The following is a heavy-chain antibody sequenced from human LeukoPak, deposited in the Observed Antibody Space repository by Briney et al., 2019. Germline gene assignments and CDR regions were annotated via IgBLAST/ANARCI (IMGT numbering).Heavy chain of an antibody. CDR1: GFTFSSYA. J-gene: IGHJ4*02. CDR2: ISGSGGST. Sequence: GGSLRLSCAASGFTFSSYAMSWVRQAPGKGLEWVSAISGSGGSTYYADSVKGRFTISRDNSKNTLYLQMNSLRAEDTAVYYCAKDLSPDFWSGSDYWGQGTLVTVSS. V-gene: IGHV3-23*01. D-gene: IGHD3-3*01. CDR3: AKDLSPDFWSGSDY.